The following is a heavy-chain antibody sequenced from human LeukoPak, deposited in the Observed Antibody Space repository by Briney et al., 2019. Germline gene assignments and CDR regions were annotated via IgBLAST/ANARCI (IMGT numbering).Heavy chain of an antibody. Sequence: PSETLSLTCTVPGGSISSSIYYWGWIRQPPGKGLDWIGSIYYSGSTYYNPSLKSRVTISVDTSKNQFSLKLSSVTAADTAVFYCARISYDFWSGIEDYWGQGTLVTVSS. CDR2: IYYSGST. J-gene: IGHJ4*02. CDR3: ARISYDFWSGIEDY. V-gene: IGHV4-39*01. CDR1: GGSISSSIYY. D-gene: IGHD3-3*01.